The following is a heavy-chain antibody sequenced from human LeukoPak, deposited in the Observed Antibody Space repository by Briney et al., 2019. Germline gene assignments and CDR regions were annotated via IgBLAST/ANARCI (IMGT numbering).Heavy chain of an antibody. D-gene: IGHD3-10*01. Sequence: GASVKVSCKASGGTFSSYAISWVRQAPGQGLEWMGGIIPIFGTANYAQKFQGRVTITADESTSTAYMELSSLRSEDTAVYYCARDSYYASGSYGYWGQGTLVTVSS. CDR1: GGTFSSYA. V-gene: IGHV1-69*13. CDR3: ARDSYYASGSYGY. CDR2: IIPIFGTA. J-gene: IGHJ4*02.